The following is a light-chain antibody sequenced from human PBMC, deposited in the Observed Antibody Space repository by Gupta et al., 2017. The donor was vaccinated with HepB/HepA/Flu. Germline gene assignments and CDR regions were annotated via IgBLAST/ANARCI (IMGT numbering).Light chain of an antibody. CDR2: DTS. J-gene: IGKJ3*01. V-gene: IGKV1-33*01. Sequence: DTQMTQSPSSLSASVGDRVTLTCQASEDISYYLNWYQHKPGEAPSLVIYDTSKLETGVSSRFNGSGSGTDFTLTISTLEPEDFATYYCQQYDNHPLTFGDGTKIDMK. CDR3: QQYDNHPLT. CDR1: EDISYY.